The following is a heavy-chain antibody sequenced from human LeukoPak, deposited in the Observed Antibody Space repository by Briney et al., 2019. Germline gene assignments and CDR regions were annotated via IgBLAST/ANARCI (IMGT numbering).Heavy chain of an antibody. CDR2: VFYNGRT. J-gene: IGHJ6*02. V-gene: IGHV4-59*08. D-gene: IGHD5-18*01. Sequence: PSVTLSLTCTVSGGSLTGYYWSWIRQPPGKGLEWIGYVFYNGRTLYNPSLRSRVTISVDTSMTQFSLKLTSVTAADTAVYYCARVTQLWSYGMDVWGQGTTVTVSS. CDR3: ARVTQLWSYGMDV. CDR1: GGSLTGYY.